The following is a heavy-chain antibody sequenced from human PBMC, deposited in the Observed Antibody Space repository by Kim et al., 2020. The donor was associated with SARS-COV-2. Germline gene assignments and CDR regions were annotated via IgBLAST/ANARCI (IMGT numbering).Heavy chain of an antibody. CDR2: ISGSGGST. CDR3: AKGLFCSGGSCYSNYYYGMDV. J-gene: IGHJ6*02. D-gene: IGHD2-15*01. Sequence: GGSLRLSCAASGFTFSSYAMSWVRQAPGKGLEWVSAISGSGGSTYYADSVKGRFTISRDNSKNTLYLQMNSLRAEDTAVYYCAKGLFCSGGSCYSNYYYGMDVWGQGTTVTVSS. V-gene: IGHV3-23*01. CDR1: GFTFSSYA.